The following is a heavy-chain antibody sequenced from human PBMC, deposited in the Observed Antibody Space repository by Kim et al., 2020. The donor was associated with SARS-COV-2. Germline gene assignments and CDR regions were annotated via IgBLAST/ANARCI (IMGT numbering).Heavy chain of an antibody. CDR2: INHSGST. J-gene: IGHJ4*02. CDR3: ARYAYGDPAFDY. D-gene: IGHD4-17*01. V-gene: IGHV4-34*01. Sequence: SETLSLTCAVYGGSFSGYYWSWIRQPPGKGLEWIGEINHSGSTNYNPSLKSRVTISVDTSKNQFSLKLSSVTAADTAVYYCARYAYGDPAFDYWGQGTLVTVSS. CDR1: GGSFSGYY.